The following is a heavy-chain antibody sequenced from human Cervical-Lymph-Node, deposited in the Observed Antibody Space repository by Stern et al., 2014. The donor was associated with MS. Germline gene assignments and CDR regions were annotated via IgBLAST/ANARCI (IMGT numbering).Heavy chain of an antibody. Sequence: VQLVESGPGLVKPSQTLSLTCTVSGGSISSSGYYWSWIRQPADKGLEWIGRIHDSGSTYYNPSLKSRVTLSMDPDKNQFSLKLTSVTAADTAVYYCATTRWDLFTWNWFDPWGQGTLVTVSS. CDR1: GGSISSSGYY. CDR3: ATTRWDLFTWNWFDP. J-gene: IGHJ5*02. V-gene: IGHV4-61*02. CDR2: IHDSGST. D-gene: IGHD1-26*01.